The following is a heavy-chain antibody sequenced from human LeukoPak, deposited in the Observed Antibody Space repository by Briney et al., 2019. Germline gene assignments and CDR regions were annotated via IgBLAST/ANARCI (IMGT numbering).Heavy chain of an antibody. CDR3: ATSRTFDY. V-gene: IGHV3-74*01. CDR1: GFTLSSYW. CDR2: INSNGSST. J-gene: IGHJ4*02. Sequence: PGGSLRLSCAASGFTLSSYWMHCVRHAPGKGLVWVSRINSNGSSTSYADSVKGRFTISRDNAKNTLYLQMISLRAEDTAVYYCATSRTFDYWGQGTLVTVSS.